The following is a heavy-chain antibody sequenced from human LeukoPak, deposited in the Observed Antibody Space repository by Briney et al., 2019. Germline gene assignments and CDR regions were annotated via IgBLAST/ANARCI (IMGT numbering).Heavy chain of an antibody. CDR1: GFTFSSYS. J-gene: IGHJ4*02. D-gene: IGHD4-17*01. CDR2: ISSSSSTI. Sequence: SGGSLRLSCAASGFTFSSYSMNWVRQALGKGLEWVSYISSSSSTIYYADSVKGRFTISRDNAKNSLYLQMNSLRAEDTAVYYCARGPHDYADYWGQGTLVTVSS. CDR3: ARGPHDYADY. V-gene: IGHV3-48*04.